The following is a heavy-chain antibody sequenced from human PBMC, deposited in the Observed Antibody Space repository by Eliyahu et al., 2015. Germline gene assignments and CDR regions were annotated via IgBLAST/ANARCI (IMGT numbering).Heavy chain of an antibody. CDR2: IHPSGNX. V-gene: IGHV4-34*01. J-gene: IGHJ4*02. CDR1: GGSFSRYY. Sequence: QVQLQQWGAGLLKPSETLSLTCAVSGGSFSRYYWXWIRXPTGKGLXWIGEIHPSGNXYYSPSLMSRVTISVDMSKNHFSLNLSSVAAADTGVYYCARGEDYAKVWKGNYWGQGTLVTVSS. CDR3: ARGEDYAKVWKGNY. D-gene: IGHD3-16*01.